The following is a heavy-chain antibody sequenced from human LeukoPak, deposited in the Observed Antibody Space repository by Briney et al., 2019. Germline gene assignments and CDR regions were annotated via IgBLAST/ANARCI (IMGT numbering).Heavy chain of an antibody. Sequence: AATLSLTRTVSGGSISRYYWSWIRQPPGKGLEWIGYIYYSGSTNYNPSLKSRVTISVDTSKNQFSLKLSSVTAADTAVYYCARWGYYPPRGHFDYWGQGTLVTVSS. CDR2: IYYSGST. CDR3: ARWGYYPPRGHFDY. D-gene: IGHD3-22*01. V-gene: IGHV4-59*08. CDR1: GGSISRYY. J-gene: IGHJ4*02.